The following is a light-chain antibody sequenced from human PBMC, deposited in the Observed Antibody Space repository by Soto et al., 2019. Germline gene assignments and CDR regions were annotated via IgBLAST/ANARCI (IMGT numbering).Light chain of an antibody. CDR3: QQYNVWPLT. V-gene: IGKV3-15*01. CDR2: LAS. Sequence: EIVMTQSPATLSVSPGERATLSCRASQSVSSNLAWYQQKPGQTPNLLIYLASTRATGIPARFSGSGSGTEFTLTISSLQSEDLAVYYCQQYNVWPLTFGGGTKVEFK. CDR1: QSVSSN. J-gene: IGKJ4*01.